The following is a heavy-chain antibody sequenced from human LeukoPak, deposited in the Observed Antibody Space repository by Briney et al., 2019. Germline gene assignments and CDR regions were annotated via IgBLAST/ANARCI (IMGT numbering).Heavy chain of an antibody. CDR3: AKVSVVITGRYYFDY. CDR1: GFTFSSYA. D-gene: IGHD3-22*01. Sequence: GGSLRLSCAAPGFTFSSYAMSWVRQAPGKGLEWVSTINDSGGSTYYADSVKGRFTISRDNSKYTLYLQMNSLRAEDTAVYYCAKVSVVITGRYYFDYWGQGTLVTVSS. V-gene: IGHV3-23*01. J-gene: IGHJ4*02. CDR2: INDSGGST.